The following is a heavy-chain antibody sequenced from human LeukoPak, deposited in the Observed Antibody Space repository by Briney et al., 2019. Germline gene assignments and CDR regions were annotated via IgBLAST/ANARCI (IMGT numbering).Heavy chain of an antibody. D-gene: IGHD6-6*01. CDR3: ARGGGGQLGKYYYYYYYMDV. CDR1: GGSFSGYY. J-gene: IGHJ6*03. V-gene: IGHV4-34*01. Sequence: KPSETLSLTCAVYGGSFSGYYWSWLRQPPGKGLEWIGEINHSGSTNYNPSLKSRVTISVDTSKNQFSLKLSSVPAADTAVYYCARGGGGQLGKYYYYYYYMDVWGKGATVTVSS. CDR2: INHSGST.